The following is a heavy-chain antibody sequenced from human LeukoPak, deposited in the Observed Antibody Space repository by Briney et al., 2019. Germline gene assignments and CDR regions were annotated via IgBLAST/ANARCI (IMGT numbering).Heavy chain of an antibody. CDR3: ARGGRLGELSLTQPYFDY. Sequence: ASVKVSCKASGYTFTSYGISWVRQAPGQGLEWMGWISAYNGNTNYAQKLQGRVTMTTDTSTSTAYMELRSLRSDDTAVYYCARGGRLGELSLTQPYFDYWGQGTLVTVSS. CDR2: ISAYNGNT. V-gene: IGHV1-18*01. J-gene: IGHJ4*02. D-gene: IGHD3-16*02. CDR1: GYTFTSYG.